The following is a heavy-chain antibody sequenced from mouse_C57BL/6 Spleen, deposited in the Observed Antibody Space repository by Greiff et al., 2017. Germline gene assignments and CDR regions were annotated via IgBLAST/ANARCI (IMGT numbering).Heavy chain of an antibody. D-gene: IGHD2-5*01. J-gene: IGHJ4*01. CDR1: GFSLTSYG. V-gene: IGHV2-5*01. CDR2: IWRGGST. Sequence: QVQLKQSGPGLVQPSQSLSITCTVSGFSLTSYGVHWVRQSPGKGLEWLGVIWRGGSTDYNAAFMSRLSITKDNSKSQVFFKMNSLQADDTAIYYCAKKSRYYSNENAMDYWGQGTSVTVSS. CDR3: AKKSRYYSNENAMDY.